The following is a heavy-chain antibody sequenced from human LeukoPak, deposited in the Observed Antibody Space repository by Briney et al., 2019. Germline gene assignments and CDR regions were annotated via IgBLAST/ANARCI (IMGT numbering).Heavy chain of an antibody. CDR2: ISSSGSTI. Sequence: QPAGSLRLSCAASGFTFSSYEMNWVRQAPGKGLEWVSYISSSGSTIYYADSVKGRFTISRDNAKNSLYLQMNSLRAEDTAVYYCARGKARGDYFDYWGQGTLVAVSS. CDR1: GFTFSSYE. D-gene: IGHD3-10*01. J-gene: IGHJ4*02. V-gene: IGHV3-48*03. CDR3: ARGKARGDYFDY.